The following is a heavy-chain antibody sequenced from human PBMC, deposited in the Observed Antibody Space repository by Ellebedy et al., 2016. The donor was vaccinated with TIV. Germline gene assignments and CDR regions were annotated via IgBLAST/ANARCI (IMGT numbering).Heavy chain of an antibody. V-gene: IGHV1-69*04. D-gene: IGHD5-24*01. CDR1: GGISSYA. CDR2: IIPILNMA. J-gene: IGHJ4*02. CDR3: ARDDDTRDGYNLNDS. Sequence: SVKVSCKASGGISSYAISWVRQAPGQGLEWMGRIIPILNMANYAQKFQGRVTITADKSTSTAYMELSSLRSEDTAVYFCARDDDTRDGYNLNDSWGQGTLVTVSS.